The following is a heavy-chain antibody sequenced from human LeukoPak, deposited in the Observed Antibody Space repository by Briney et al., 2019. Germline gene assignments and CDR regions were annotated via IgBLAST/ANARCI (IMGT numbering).Heavy chain of an antibody. V-gene: IGHV3-53*01. D-gene: IGHD6-19*01. CDR2: IYSGDTT. J-gene: IGHJ4*02. CDR3: ATVLSDSRGWYHFDN. Sequence: PGGSLRLSCAASGFTVSRKYMSWVRQAPGKGLEWVPLIYSGDTTYYADSVKGRFTVSRDNSKNTLYLQMNNLRAEDTTVYYCATVLSDSRGWYHFDNWGQGTLVTVSS. CDR1: GFTVSRKY.